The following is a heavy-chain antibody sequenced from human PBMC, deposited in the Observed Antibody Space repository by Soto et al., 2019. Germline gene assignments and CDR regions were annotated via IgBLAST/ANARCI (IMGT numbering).Heavy chain of an antibody. CDR1: GFTFSSYA. V-gene: IGHV3-64*01. J-gene: IGHJ3*02. Sequence: EVQLVESGGGLVQPGGSLRLSCAASGFTFSSYAMHWVRQAPGKGLEYVSAISSNGGSTYYANSVKGRFTISRDNSKNTLYLQMGRLRAEDMAVYYCARGGLGQQLVRAFDIWGQGTMVTVSS. CDR2: ISSNGGST. CDR3: ARGGLGQQLVRAFDI. D-gene: IGHD6-13*01.